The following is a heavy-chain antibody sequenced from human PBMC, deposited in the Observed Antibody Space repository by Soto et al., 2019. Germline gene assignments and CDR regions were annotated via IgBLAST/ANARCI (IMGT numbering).Heavy chain of an antibody. CDR3: AREGHPTVTTHYYYGMDV. CDR1: GGTFSSYA. D-gene: IGHD4-17*01. V-gene: IGHV1-69*13. CDR2: IIPIFGTA. Sequence: GASVKVSCKASGGTFSSYAISWVRQAPGQGLEWMGGIIPIFGTANYAQKFQGRVTITADESTSTAYMELSSLRSEDTAVYYCAREGHPTVTTHYYYGMDVWGQGTTVTVSS. J-gene: IGHJ6*02.